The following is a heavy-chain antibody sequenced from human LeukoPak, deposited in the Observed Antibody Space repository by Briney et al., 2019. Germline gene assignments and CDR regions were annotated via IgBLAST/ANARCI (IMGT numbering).Heavy chain of an antibody. J-gene: IGHJ3*02. D-gene: IGHD3-10*01. CDR3: ARRARGAKFGSGALDI. Sequence: PSETLSLTCTVSGGSISSSTYYWGWIRQPPGKGLEWIGSIYYSGSTYYNPSLKSRVTMSVDTSKNQFSLKLSSVTAADTAVYYCARRARGAKFGSGALDIWGQGTMVTVSS. CDR1: GGSISSSTYY. V-gene: IGHV4-39*01. CDR2: IYYSGST.